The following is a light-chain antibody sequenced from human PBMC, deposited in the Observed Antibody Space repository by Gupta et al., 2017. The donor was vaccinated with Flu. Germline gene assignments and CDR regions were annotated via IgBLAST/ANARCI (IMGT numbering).Light chain of an antibody. CDR1: ALPKQY. CDR3: QSADNSGTYPEV. V-gene: IGLV3-25*02. CDR2: KDS. Sequence: SYELTQPPSVSVSPGQTARITCFGDALPKQYAYWYQQKPGQAPVLVIYKDSERPSGIPERFSGSSSGTTVTLTISGVQAEDEADYYCQSADNSGTYPEVFGGGTKLTVL. J-gene: IGLJ3*02.